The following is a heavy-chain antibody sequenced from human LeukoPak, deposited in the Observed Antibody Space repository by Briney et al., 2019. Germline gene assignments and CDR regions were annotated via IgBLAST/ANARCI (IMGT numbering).Heavy chain of an antibody. CDR2: VSGYTGNT. CDR1: GYSFTTYG. CDR3: ARGEVSASLYYFDF. D-gene: IGHD2-2*01. J-gene: IGHJ4*02. V-gene: IGHV1-18*01. Sequence: ASVKVSCKTSGYSFTTYGVSWVRQAPGQAFNWTAWVSGYTGNTNYAERFQGRVTMTTETSTSTVYLELTRLRSHDTAVYYCARGEVSASLYYFDFWGQGTLVTVS.